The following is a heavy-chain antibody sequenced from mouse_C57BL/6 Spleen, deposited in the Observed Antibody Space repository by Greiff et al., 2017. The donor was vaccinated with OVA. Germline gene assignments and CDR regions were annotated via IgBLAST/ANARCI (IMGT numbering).Heavy chain of an antibody. CDR1: GYTFTNYW. CDR3: ARWAGTWYFDY. D-gene: IGHD4-1*01. Sequence: QVHVKQSGAELVRPGTSVKMSCKASGYTFTNYWIGWAKQRPGHGLEWIGDIYPGGGYTNYNEKFKGKATLTADKSSSTAYMQFSSLTSEDSAIYYCARWAGTWYFDYWGQGTTLTVSS. J-gene: IGHJ2*01. V-gene: IGHV1-63*01. CDR2: IYPGGGYT.